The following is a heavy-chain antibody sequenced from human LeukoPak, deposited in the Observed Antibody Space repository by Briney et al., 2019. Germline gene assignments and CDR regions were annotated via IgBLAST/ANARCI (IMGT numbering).Heavy chain of an antibody. V-gene: IGHV3-30*18. Sequence: GGSLRLSCAASGFTFSSYGMHWVRQAPGKGLEWVAVISYDGSNKYYADSVKGRFTISRDNSKNTLYLQMNSLRAEDTAVYYCAKDSVVNYYYMDVWGKGTTVTVSS. CDR1: GFTFSSYG. CDR2: ISYDGSNK. CDR3: AKDSVVNYYYMDV. J-gene: IGHJ6*03. D-gene: IGHD2-2*01.